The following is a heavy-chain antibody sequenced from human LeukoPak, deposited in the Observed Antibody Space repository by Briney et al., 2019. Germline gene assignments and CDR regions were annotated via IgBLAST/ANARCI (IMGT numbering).Heavy chain of an antibody. D-gene: IGHD1-26*01. Sequence: ASVKVSCKASGYTFTGYYMHWVRQAPGQGLEWMGWISGSNGNTNYAQKFQGRVSMTADTSTSTAYMELRSLRSDDTAVYYCAGSGSYYYFDYWGQGTLVTVSS. V-gene: IGHV1-18*04. J-gene: IGHJ4*02. CDR2: ISGSNGNT. CDR3: AGSGSYYYFDY. CDR1: GYTFTGYY.